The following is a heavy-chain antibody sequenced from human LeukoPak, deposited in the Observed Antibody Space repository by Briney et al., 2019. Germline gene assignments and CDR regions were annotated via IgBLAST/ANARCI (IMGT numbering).Heavy chain of an antibody. CDR2: MNPNSGNT. CDR1: GYTFTSYD. CDR3: ARPPSSGGYYYYYGMDV. V-gene: IGHV1-8*01. D-gene: IGHD6-25*01. Sequence: ASVKVSCKASGYTFTSYDNNWVRQATGQGLEWMGWMNPNSGNTGYAQKFQGRVTMTRDTSISTAYMELSSLRSEDTAVYYCARPPSSGGYYYYYGMDVWGQGTTVTVSS. J-gene: IGHJ6*02.